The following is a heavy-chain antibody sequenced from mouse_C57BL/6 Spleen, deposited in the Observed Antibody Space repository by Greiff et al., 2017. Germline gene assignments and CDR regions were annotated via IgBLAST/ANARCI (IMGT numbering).Heavy chain of an antibody. V-gene: IGHV1-4*01. CDR1: GYTFPSYT. J-gene: IGHJ2*01. CDR2: INPSSGYT. Sequence: QVQLQQSGAELARPGASVKMSCKASGYTFPSYTMHWVKQRPGQGLEWIGYINPSSGYTKYTQKFKDKATLTADNSSSTAYMQLSSLTSEDSAVYYCARGNYGNYEGYYFDYWGQGTTLTVSS. D-gene: IGHD2-1*01. CDR3: ARGNYGNYEGYYFDY.